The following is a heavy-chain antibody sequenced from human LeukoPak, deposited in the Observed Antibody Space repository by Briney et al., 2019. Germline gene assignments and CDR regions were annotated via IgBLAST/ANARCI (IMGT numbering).Heavy chain of an antibody. Sequence: GGSLRLSCAASGFTFSSYAMHWVRQAPGKGLEWVAVISYDGSNKYYADSVKGRFTISRDNSKNTLYLQMNSLRAEDTAVYYCARDYYDSSGYYSDGMDVWGQGTTVTVSS. V-gene: IGHV3-30-3*01. CDR2: ISYDGSNK. CDR1: GFTFSSYA. J-gene: IGHJ6*02. CDR3: ARDYYDSSGYYSDGMDV. D-gene: IGHD3-22*01.